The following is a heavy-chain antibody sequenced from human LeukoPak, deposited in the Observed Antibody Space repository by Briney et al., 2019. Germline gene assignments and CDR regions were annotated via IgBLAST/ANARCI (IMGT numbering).Heavy chain of an antibody. CDR2: IYTNVIT. CDR3: ARDRRYYHDTGGQFDY. V-gene: IGHV4-4*07. J-gene: IGHJ4*02. CDR1: GGSISGYY. Sequence: SETLFLTCIVSGGSISGYYWNWIRQPAGKGLEWIGRIYTNVITNYNPSLKSRVTMSVDTSKNQFSLMLSSVTAADTAVYYCARDRRYYHDTGGQFDYWGQGTLVTVSS. D-gene: IGHD3-22*01.